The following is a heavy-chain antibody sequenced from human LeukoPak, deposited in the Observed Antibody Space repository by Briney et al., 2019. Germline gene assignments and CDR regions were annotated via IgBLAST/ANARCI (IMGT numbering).Heavy chain of an antibody. CDR2: ISSSGSTI. CDR1: GFTFSSYE. Sequence: GGSLRLSCAASGFTFSSYEMNWVRQAPGKGLEWVSYISSSGSTIYYADSVKGRFTISRDNAKKSLFLQMNSLRAEDTAVYYCARDLLGYSYGTFDYWGQGTLVTVSS. V-gene: IGHV3-48*03. D-gene: IGHD5-18*01. CDR3: ARDLLGYSYGTFDY. J-gene: IGHJ4*02.